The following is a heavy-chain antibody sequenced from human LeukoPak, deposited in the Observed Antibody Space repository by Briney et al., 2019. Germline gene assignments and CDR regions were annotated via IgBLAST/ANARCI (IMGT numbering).Heavy chain of an antibody. CDR2: VSGSAGRA. J-gene: IGHJ4*02. D-gene: IGHD1-1*01. V-gene: IGHV3-23*01. CDR1: GFTFSSYA. Sequence: PGGSLRLSCAASGFTFSSYAMNWVRQAPGKGLEWVSAVSGSAGRAYYADSVKGRFTISRDNSKNTLYLQMNSLRAEDTAVYYCARVMRVLERLNDYWGRGTLVTVSS. CDR3: ARVMRVLERLNDY.